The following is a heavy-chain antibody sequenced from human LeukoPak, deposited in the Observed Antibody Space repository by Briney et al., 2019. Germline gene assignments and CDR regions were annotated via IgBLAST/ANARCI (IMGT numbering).Heavy chain of an antibody. V-gene: IGHV1-2*02. CDR1: GYTFTGYY. CDR3: ARVWGLLTGYDY. CDR2: INPNSGGT. Sequence: GASVKVSCKASGYTFTGYYMHWERQAPGQGLEWMGWINPNSGGTNYAQKFQGRVTMTRDTSISTAYMELSRLRSDDTAVYYCARVWGLLTGYDYWGQGTLVTVSS. J-gene: IGHJ4*02. D-gene: IGHD3-9*01.